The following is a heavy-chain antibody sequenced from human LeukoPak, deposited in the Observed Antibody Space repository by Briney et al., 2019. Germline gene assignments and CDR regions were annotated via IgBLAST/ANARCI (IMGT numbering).Heavy chain of an antibody. D-gene: IGHD3-9*01. J-gene: IGHJ4*02. CDR2: INHSGST. CDR1: GGSFSGYY. CDR3: ARDFRYFDWLGGVADY. V-gene: IGHV4-34*01. Sequence: RTSESLSLTCAVYGGSFSGYYWSWIRQPPGKGLEWIGEINHSGSTNYNPSLKSRVTISVDTSKNQFSLKLSSVTAADTAVYYCARDFRYFDWLGGVADYWGQGTLVTVSS.